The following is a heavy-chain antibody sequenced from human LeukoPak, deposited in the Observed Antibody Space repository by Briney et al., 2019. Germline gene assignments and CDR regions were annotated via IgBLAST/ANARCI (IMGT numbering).Heavy chain of an antibody. D-gene: IGHD1/OR15-1a*01. Sequence: GASVKVSCKASGYTFTSYDINWVRQAPGQGLEWMAWINPNSGNTGYAQKFQGRVTMIRHTSISTAYMELSSLRSEDTAVYYCARGSLTNSRFFDYWGQGTLVTVSS. CDR2: INPNSGNT. CDR1: GYTFTSYD. J-gene: IGHJ4*02. CDR3: ARGSLTNSRFFDY. V-gene: IGHV1-8*01.